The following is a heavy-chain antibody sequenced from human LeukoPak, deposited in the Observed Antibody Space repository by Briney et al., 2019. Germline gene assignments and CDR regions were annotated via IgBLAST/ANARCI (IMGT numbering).Heavy chain of an antibody. D-gene: IGHD7-27*01. CDR2: INPGRGNT. V-gene: IGHV1-46*01. J-gene: IGHJ4*02. Sequence: ASVKVSCKASGYIFTGHYMNWVRQVPGQGLEWMGIINPGRGNTNYAQNFHGRVTLTRDTSTSTIYMELSSLRSEDTAVYYCARDRDWGSSDPFDYWGQGTLVTVSS. CDR1: GYIFTGHY. CDR3: ARDRDWGSSDPFDY.